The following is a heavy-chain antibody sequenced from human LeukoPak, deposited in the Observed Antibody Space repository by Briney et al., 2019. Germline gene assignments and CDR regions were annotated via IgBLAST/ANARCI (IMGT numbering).Heavy chain of an antibody. V-gene: IGHV4-34*01. J-gene: IGHJ5*02. Sequence: SETLSLTCAVYGVSFSGYYWSWLRQPPGKGLEWLGEINHSGSTNYNPSLKSRVTISVDTSKNQFSLKLSSVTAADTAVYYCAREGFCTNGVCLPPPSAFWFDPWGQGTLVTVSS. CDR3: AREGFCTNGVCLPPPSAFWFDP. CDR1: GVSFSGYY. D-gene: IGHD2-8*01. CDR2: INHSGST.